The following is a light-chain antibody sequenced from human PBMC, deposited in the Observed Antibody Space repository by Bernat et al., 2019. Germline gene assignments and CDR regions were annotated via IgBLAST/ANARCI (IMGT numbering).Light chain of an antibody. Sequence: DIQMTQSPSSLSASVGDRVTITCQASQDISNYLNWYQQKPGKAPKLLIYDASNLETGVLSRFSGSGSGTDFTFTISSLQPEDIATYYCQQYDNPPITFGQGTRLEIK. V-gene: IGKV1-33*01. CDR3: QQYDNPPIT. CDR2: DAS. CDR1: QDISNY. J-gene: IGKJ5*01.